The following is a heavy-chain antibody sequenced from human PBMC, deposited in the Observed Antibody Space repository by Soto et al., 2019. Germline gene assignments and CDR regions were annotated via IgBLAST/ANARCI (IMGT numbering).Heavy chain of an antibody. J-gene: IGHJ5*02. Sequence: GGSLRLSCATSGFVFSDYGIHWVRQTPGKGLEWVALIPYHGRNKYYTDSVKGRFTISRDNSKNTLYLEMNLLRPEDTAVYYCARDARPRLANWFDPWGQGTLVTVSS. CDR1: GFVFSDYG. D-gene: IGHD3-9*01. CDR2: IPYHGRNK. V-gene: IGHV3-30*03. CDR3: ARDARPRLANWFDP.